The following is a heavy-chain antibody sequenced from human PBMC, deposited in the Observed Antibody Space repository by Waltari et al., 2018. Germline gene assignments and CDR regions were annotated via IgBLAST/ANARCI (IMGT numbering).Heavy chain of an antibody. CDR3: ARGGGGDWEWFDP. CDR1: GGSISGFS. Sequence: QVQLQESGPSLLKPSETLSLICTVSGGSISGFSWSWVRQPPGKGLDWIGYIYYTGSTNFNPSLKSRVTMSVDTSKNQFSLKLSSVTAADTAFYYFARGGGGDWEWFDPWGQGTLVTVSS. CDR2: IYYTGST. J-gene: IGHJ5*02. V-gene: IGHV4-59*01. D-gene: IGHD2-21*02.